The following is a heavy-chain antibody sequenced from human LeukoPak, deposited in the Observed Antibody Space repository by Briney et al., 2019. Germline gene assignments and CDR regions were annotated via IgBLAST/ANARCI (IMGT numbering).Heavy chain of an antibody. CDR2: ISAYNGNT. CDR1: GYTFTSYG. CDR3: ARGGSSYPGGRYYYYMDV. Sequence: GASVKVSCKASGYTFTSYGISWVRQAPGQGLEWMGWISAYNGNTNYAQKLQGRVTMTTDTSTSTAYMELSSLRSEDTAVYYCARGGSSYPGGRYYYYMDVWGKGTTATISS. V-gene: IGHV1-18*01. J-gene: IGHJ6*03. D-gene: IGHD6-13*01.